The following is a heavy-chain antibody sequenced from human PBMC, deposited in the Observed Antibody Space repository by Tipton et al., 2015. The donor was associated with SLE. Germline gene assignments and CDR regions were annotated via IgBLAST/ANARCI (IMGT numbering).Heavy chain of an antibody. Sequence: TLSLTCGLYRGSFSGYYWSWIRQPPGKGLEWIGEINYSGSTNYNPSLKSRVTISIDTSKNQFSLSLYSVTVEDTAVYYCARQGTGFGSGRDDYWGQGILVTVSS. CDR3: ARQGTGFGSGRDDY. CDR2: INYSGST. J-gene: IGHJ4*02. CDR1: RGSFSGYY. V-gene: IGHV4-34*01. D-gene: IGHD1-14*01.